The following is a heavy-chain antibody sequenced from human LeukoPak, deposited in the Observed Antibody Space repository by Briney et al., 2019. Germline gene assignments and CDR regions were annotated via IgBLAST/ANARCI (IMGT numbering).Heavy chain of an antibody. D-gene: IGHD3-22*01. CDR1: GFTFSSYA. Sequence: GGSLRLSCAASGFTFSSYAMHWVRQAPGKGLEWVAVISYDGSNKYYADSVKGRFIISRDISKNTLYLQMNNLRAEDSALYYCARGGRGSAAVVAPRSFDIWGQGTMVTVSS. J-gene: IGHJ3*02. V-gene: IGHV3-30*14. CDR3: ARGGRGSAAVVAPRSFDI. CDR2: ISYDGSNK.